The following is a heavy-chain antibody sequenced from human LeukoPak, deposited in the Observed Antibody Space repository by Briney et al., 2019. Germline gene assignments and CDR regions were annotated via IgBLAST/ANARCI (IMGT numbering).Heavy chain of an antibody. CDR3: GEVSVRGVIWRDY. CDR2: INHSGST. V-gene: IGHV4-34*01. D-gene: IGHD3-10*01. Sequence: PSETLSLTCAVYGGSFSGYYCSWIRQPPGKGMEWIGEINHSGSTNYNPSLKIRVTISVDTSKNQFSLKLSSVTAADTAVYYCGEVSVRGVIWRDYWGQGTLVTVSS. J-gene: IGHJ4*02. CDR1: GGSFSGYY.